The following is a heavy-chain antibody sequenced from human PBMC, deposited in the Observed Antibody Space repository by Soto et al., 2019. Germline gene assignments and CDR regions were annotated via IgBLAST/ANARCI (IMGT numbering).Heavy chain of an antibody. J-gene: IGHJ6*01. CDR1: GGSISSGGYY. D-gene: IGHD2-21*02. CDR2: IHYSGST. CDR3: ARVCGGDCHYGMDV. V-gene: IGHV4-31*03. Sequence: QVQLQESGPGLVKPSQTLSLTCTVSGGSISSGGYYWTWIRQHPGKGLEWIGYIHYSGSTYYNPSLRSRVTISVETSKNQSSLKLSSGTAADTAVYYCARVCGGDCHYGMDVWGKGTTVTVSS.